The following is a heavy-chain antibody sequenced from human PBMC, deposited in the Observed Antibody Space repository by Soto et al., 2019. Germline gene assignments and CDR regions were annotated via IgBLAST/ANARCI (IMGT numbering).Heavy chain of an antibody. CDR2: IIPIFGTA. Sequence: QVQLVQSGAEVKKPGSSVKVSCKASGGTFSSYAISWVRQAPGQGLEWMGGIIPIFGTANYAQKFQGRVTITADESTSTAYMELSSLRSEDTAVYYCASSTRGSGYRNDALDIWGQGTMVTVSS. J-gene: IGHJ3*02. V-gene: IGHV1-69*12. CDR1: GGTFSSYA. CDR3: ASSTRGSGYRNDALDI. D-gene: IGHD3-22*01.